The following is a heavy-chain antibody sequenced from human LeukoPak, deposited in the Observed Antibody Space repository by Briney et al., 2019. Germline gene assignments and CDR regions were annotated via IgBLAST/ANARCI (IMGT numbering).Heavy chain of an antibody. J-gene: IGHJ4*02. D-gene: IGHD2-2*01. Sequence: PSETLSLTCTIPGGSFSNFYWSWIRQPPGKGLEMIGYIYYSGSPYYNPSLKSRVTISVDTSKNQFSLKLSSVTAADTAVYYCARWPNCSSTSCPLDYWGQGTLVTVSS. CDR1: GGSFSNFY. CDR2: IYYSGSP. CDR3: ARWPNCSSTSCPLDY. V-gene: IGHV4-59*01.